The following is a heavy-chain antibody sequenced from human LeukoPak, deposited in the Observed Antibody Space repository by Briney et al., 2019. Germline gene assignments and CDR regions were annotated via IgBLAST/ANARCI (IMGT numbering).Heavy chain of an antibody. CDR1: GFIFSSYA. Sequence: GGSLRLSCAASGFIFSSYAMSWVRQAPGKGLEWVAIISGSGGSTYYGDSVKGRFTISRDNSKNTLYLQMNSLRAEDTAVYYCAKDRLCGSTTCDDSFDFWGQGTMVTVSS. CDR2: ISGSGGST. J-gene: IGHJ3*01. CDR3: AKDRLCGSTTCDDSFDF. D-gene: IGHD2-2*01. V-gene: IGHV3-23*01.